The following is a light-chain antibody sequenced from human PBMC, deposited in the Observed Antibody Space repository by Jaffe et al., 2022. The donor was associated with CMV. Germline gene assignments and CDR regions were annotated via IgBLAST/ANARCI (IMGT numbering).Light chain of an antibody. J-gene: IGKJ1*01. CDR1: QSVSSSY. V-gene: IGKV3-20*01. CDR2: GTS. CDR3: QQSGSSPA. Sequence: DIVLTQSPGTLSLSPGERATLSCRASQSVSSSYLAWYQQKPGQAPRLLIFGTSSRATDIPDRFSGSGSGTDFFLTISRLEPEDFAVYYCQQSGSSPAFGQGTKVEIK.